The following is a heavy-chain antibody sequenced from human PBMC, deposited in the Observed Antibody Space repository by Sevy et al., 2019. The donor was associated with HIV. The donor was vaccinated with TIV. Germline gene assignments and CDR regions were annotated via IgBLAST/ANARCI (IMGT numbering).Heavy chain of an antibody. CDR2: IYYNGHI. J-gene: IGHJ4*02. CDR3: AGENAWGRGYS. D-gene: IGHD1-26*01. V-gene: IGHV4-59*08. CDR1: GGSITSLY. Sequence: SETLSLTCTVSGGSITSLYWNWIRQPPGKGLEWIANIYYNGHINYNPSLKSRVTLSLDTSKNQFSLRLSSFTAADTAMYYCAGENAWGRGYSWGQGTLVTVSS.